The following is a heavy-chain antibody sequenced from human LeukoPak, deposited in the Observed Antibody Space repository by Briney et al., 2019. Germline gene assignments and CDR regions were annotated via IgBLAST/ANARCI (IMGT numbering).Heavy chain of an antibody. CDR1: GGSISSGSYY. CDR3: SRSGKSDFDY. J-gene: IGHJ4*02. D-gene: IGHD1-14*01. Sequence: SQTLSLTCTVSGGSISSGSYYWSWIRQPAGKGLEWIGRIYISGSTDYNPSLKSRVTISLDTSKNQFSLKLISVTAADTAVYSCSRSGKSDFDYWGQGTLVTVSS. CDR2: IYISGST. V-gene: IGHV4-61*02.